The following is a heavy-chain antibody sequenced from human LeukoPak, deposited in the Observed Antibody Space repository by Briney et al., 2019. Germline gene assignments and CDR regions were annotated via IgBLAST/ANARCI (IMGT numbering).Heavy chain of an antibody. CDR2: ISSSSSYI. D-gene: IGHD3-3*01. V-gene: IGHV3-21*01. CDR3: ARDGFWSVGQWGSYYYYYMDV. J-gene: IGHJ6*03. CDR1: GFTFSSYS. Sequence: PGGSLRLSCAASGFTFSSYSMNWVRQAPGKGLEWVSSISSSSSYIYYTDSVKGRFTISRDNAKKSLYLQMNSLRAEDTAVYYCARDGFWSVGQWGSYYYYYMDVWGKGTTVTVSS.